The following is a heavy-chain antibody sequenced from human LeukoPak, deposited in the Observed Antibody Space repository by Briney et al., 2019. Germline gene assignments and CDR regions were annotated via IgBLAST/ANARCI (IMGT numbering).Heavy chain of an antibody. Sequence: GGSLRLSCAASGFTVSSNYMSWVRQAPGKGLEWVPVIYSGGSTYYADSVKCRFTLSRDNSKNTLYLQMNSLRAEDTAVYYCAREGYSYGYAFDIWGQGTMVTVSS. J-gene: IGHJ3*02. D-gene: IGHD5-18*01. CDR2: IYSGGST. V-gene: IGHV3-53*01. CDR1: GFTVSSNY. CDR3: AREGYSYGYAFDI.